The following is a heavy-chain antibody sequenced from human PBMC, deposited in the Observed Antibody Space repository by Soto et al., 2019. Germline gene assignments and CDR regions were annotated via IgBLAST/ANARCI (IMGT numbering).Heavy chain of an antibody. CDR3: AEERITMVRGVMAV. CDR2: ISYDGRKK. CDR1: GFTFSSYG. Sequence: QVQLVESGGGVVQPGRSLRLSCAASGFTFSSYGMHWVRQAPGKGLEWVAVISYDGRKKYYPDSVKARFTISRDNSKNTLYLQMNSLSGEDTAVCYCAEERITMVRGVMAVWGQGTTVTVSS. D-gene: IGHD3-10*01. V-gene: IGHV3-30*18. J-gene: IGHJ6*02.